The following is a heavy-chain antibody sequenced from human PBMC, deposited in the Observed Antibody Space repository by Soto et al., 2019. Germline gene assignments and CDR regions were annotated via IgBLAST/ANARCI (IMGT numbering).Heavy chain of an antibody. J-gene: IGHJ4*02. Sequence: QLQLQESGPGLVKPPETLSLTCSVSGATINRGSYYWGWVRQPPGKGLEWIGSIYYSGNVYYSPSLKNRVTISVDTSKNQFSLKVNSVTSADTAVYYCVRASTLDYWGQGILVTVSS. CDR2: IYYSGNV. V-gene: IGHV4-39*01. CDR3: VRASTLDY. CDR1: GATINRGSYY.